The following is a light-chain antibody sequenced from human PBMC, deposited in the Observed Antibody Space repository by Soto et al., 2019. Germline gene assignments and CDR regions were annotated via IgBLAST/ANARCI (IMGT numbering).Light chain of an antibody. Sequence: EVVVTQSPATLSVSPWEGATLSCRASQSVSSNLAWYQQKPGQAPRLLIYAASTRATGIPARFSGSGSGTDFILTITSLQTEDFAVYYCQQYYHWPRTFGQGTKVDI. CDR3: QQYYHWPRT. V-gene: IGKV3-15*01. CDR2: AAS. CDR1: QSVSSN. J-gene: IGKJ1*01.